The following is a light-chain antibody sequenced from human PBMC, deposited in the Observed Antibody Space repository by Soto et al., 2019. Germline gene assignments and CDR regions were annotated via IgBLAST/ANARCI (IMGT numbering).Light chain of an antibody. V-gene: IGLV2-8*01. CDR3: SSYAGSNNLYV. CDR2: EVS. J-gene: IGLJ1*01. Sequence: QSVLTQPPSASGSPGQSVTISCTGTSSDIGGYSYVSWYQQHPGKAPKLMIYEVSKRPSGVPGRFSGSKSGNTASLTVSGLQAEDEADYYCSSYAGSNNLYVFGTGTKVTVL. CDR1: SSDIGGYSY.